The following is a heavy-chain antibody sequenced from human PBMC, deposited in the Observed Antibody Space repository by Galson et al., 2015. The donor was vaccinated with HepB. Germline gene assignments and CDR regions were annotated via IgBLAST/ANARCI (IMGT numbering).Heavy chain of an antibody. Sequence: SVKVSCKASGYIFTNYGISWVRQAPGQGLERMGWISAYNGNTNSAQKFQGRVTMTTDTSTSTAFMELRSLRSDDTAVYYCVRDDNSGYYCDYWGQGTLVTVSS. V-gene: IGHV1-18*01. CDR3: VRDDNSGYYCDY. D-gene: IGHD3-22*01. CDR1: GYIFTNYG. J-gene: IGHJ4*02. CDR2: ISAYNGNT.